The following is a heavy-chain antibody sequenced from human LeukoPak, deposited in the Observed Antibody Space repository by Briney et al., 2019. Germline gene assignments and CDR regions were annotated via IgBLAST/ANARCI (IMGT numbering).Heavy chain of an antibody. J-gene: IGHJ4*02. Sequence: PSETLSLTCTVSGGSISSSSYYWGWIRQPPGKGLEWIGSIYYSGSTYYNPSLKSRVTISVDTSKNQFSLKLSSVTAADTAVYYCARGGGSSSWVYYFDYWGQGTLVTVSS. CDR2: IYYSGST. CDR1: GGSISSSSYY. V-gene: IGHV4-39*07. D-gene: IGHD6-13*01. CDR3: ARGGGSSSWVYYFDY.